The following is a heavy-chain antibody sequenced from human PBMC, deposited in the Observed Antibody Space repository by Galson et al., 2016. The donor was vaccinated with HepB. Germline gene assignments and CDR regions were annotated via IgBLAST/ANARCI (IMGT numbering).Heavy chain of an antibody. D-gene: IGHD6-19*01. CDR3: ARDQVVSMAGINYYFYYGMGC. CDR1: GFTFSNFA. J-gene: IGHJ6*02. V-gene: IGHV3-30*04. Sequence: SLRLSCAASGFTFSNFAMHWVRQAPGKGLEWVAVISHEGKNRYYPDSVKGRFTISRDNSRNTMFLQMNSLRIEDTAVYYCARDQVVSMAGINYYFYYGMGCWGQGTTFTVSS. CDR2: ISHEGKNR.